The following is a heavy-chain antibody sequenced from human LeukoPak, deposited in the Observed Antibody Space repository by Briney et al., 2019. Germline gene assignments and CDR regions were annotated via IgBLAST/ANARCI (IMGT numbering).Heavy chain of an antibody. CDR3: ASFGPDY. D-gene: IGHD3/OR15-3a*01. J-gene: IGHJ4*02. Sequence: SETLSLTCTVSGDSIISSSYYWAWIRQPPGKGLEWIGSIYYSGSTYYNPSLKSRVTISVDTSKNQFSLKLNSVTAADTAVYYCASFGPDYWGQGTLVTVSS. CDR1: GDSIISSSYY. V-gene: IGHV4-39*01. CDR2: IYYSGST.